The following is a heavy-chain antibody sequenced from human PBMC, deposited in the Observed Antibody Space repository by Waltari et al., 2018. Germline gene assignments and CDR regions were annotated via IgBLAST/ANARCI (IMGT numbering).Heavy chain of an antibody. D-gene: IGHD5-18*01. CDR3: ARDQRGYSYGYGFDY. Sequence: QVQLQQWGAGLLKPSETLSLTCAVYGGSFSGYYWSWIRQPPGKGLEWIGEINHSGSTNYNPSLKSRVTISVDTSKNQFSLKLSSVTAADTAVYYCARDQRGYSYGYGFDYWGQGTLVTVSP. V-gene: IGHV4-34*01. CDR2: INHSGST. J-gene: IGHJ4*02. CDR1: GGSFSGYY.